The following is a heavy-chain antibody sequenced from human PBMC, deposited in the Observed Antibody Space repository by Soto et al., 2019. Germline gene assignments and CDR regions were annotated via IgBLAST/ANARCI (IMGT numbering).Heavy chain of an antibody. CDR3: LPTKATPGNRWFDP. CDR1: SGSFSAYY. D-gene: IGHD6-13*01. J-gene: IGHJ5*02. V-gene: IGHV4-34*01. CDR2: INHSGGT. Sequence: QVQLQQWGAGLLKTSETLSLTCAVYSGSFSAYYWSWIRQPPGEGLEWIGEINHSGGTNYNPSLKSRVTVSIDTSKNQFSLRLSSVTAADTAVYYCLPTKATPGNRWFDPWGQGTLVTVSS.